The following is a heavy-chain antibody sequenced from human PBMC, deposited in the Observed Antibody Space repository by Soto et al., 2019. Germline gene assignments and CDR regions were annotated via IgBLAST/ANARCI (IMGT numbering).Heavy chain of an antibody. CDR1: GYTFTSYD. V-gene: IGHV1-8*01. CDR3: AREQIVEVPAAYYYMDV. D-gene: IGHD2-2*01. J-gene: IGHJ6*03. Sequence: ASVKVSCKASGYTFTSYDINWVRQATGQGLEWMGWMNPNSGNTGYAQKFQGRVTMTRNTSISTAYMELSSLRSEDTAVYYCAREQIVEVPAAYYYMDVWGKGTTVTVSS. CDR2: MNPNSGNT.